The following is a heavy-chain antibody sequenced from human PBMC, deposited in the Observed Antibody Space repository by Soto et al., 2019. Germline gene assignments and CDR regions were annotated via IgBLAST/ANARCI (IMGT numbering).Heavy chain of an antibody. Sequence: GGSLRLSCAASGFTFSSYAMSWVRQAPGKGLEWVSAISGSGGSTYYADSVKGRFTISRDNSKNTLYLQMNSLRAEDTAVYYCAKGHYCDSSGYCSAPDYWSQGTLVTVSS. CDR3: AKGHYCDSSGYCSAPDY. J-gene: IGHJ4*02. CDR2: ISGSGGST. V-gene: IGHV3-23*01. CDR1: GFTFSSYA. D-gene: IGHD3-22*01.